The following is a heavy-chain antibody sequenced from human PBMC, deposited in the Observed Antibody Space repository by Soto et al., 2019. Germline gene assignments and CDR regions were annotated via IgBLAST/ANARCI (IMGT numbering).Heavy chain of an antibody. V-gene: IGHV3-11*05. CDR1: GFTFSDYY. CDR2: ISSSSSYT. Sequence: QVQLVESGGGLVKPGGSLRLSCAASGFTFSDYYMSWIRQAPGKGLEWVSYISSSSSYTNYADSVKGRFTISRDNAKNSLYLQMNSLRAEDMAVYYCARDHHRYSGYDYVDYWGQGTLVTVSS. J-gene: IGHJ4*02. D-gene: IGHD5-12*01. CDR3: ARDHHRYSGYDYVDY.